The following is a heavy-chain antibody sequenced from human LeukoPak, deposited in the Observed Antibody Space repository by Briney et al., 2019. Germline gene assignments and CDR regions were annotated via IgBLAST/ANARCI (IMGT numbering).Heavy chain of an antibody. Sequence: PGGSLRLSCAASGFTFSNYAIHWVRQAPGKGLEYVSAISRSGGTTYYANSVKGRFTISRDNSKNTLFLQMNSLRAEDTAVYYCARDQTYYDFWSGYSKSSYFDYWGQGTLVTVSS. CDR1: GFTFSNYA. V-gene: IGHV3-64*01. CDR3: ARDQTYYDFWSGYSKSSYFDY. D-gene: IGHD3-3*01. CDR2: ISRSGGTT. J-gene: IGHJ4*02.